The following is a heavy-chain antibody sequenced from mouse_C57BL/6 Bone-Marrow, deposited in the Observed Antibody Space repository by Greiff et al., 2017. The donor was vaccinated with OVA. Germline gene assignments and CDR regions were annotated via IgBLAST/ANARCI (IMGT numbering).Heavy chain of an antibody. V-gene: IGHV1-64*01. CDR2: IHPNSGST. D-gene: IGHD2-3*01. Sequence: QVQLQQPGAELVKPGASVKLSCKASGYTFTSYWMHWVKQRPGQGLEWIGMIHPNSGSTNYNEKFKSKATLTVDKSSSTAYMQLISLTSEDSAVYYCARCDGYYFDYWGQGTTLTVSS. CDR3: ARCDGYYFDY. CDR1: GYTFTSYW. J-gene: IGHJ2*01.